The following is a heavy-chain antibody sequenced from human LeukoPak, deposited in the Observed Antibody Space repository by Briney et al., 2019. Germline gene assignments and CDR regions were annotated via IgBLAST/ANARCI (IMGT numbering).Heavy chain of an antibody. CDR2: LSYDGSDK. V-gene: IGHV3-30*03. J-gene: IGHJ6*02. CDR1: GFTFRRFG. CDR3: AREPYYYDFWSGSARYYYYGMDV. Sequence: PGRSLRLSCAASGFTFRRFGMHWVRQAPGKGLEWVAVLSYDGSDKYYGGSVKGRFIISRDNSKNTLYLQMNSLRAEDTAVYYCAREPYYYDFWSGSARYYYYGMDVWGQGTTVTVSS. D-gene: IGHD3-3*01.